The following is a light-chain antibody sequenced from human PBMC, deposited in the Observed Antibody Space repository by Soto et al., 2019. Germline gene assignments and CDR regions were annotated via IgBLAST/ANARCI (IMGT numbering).Light chain of an antibody. CDR3: LQTYNSPPT. CDR2: AAS. CDR1: QAITTS. Sequence: DIQMTQSPSSLSASVGDRVTITCRASQAITTSLNWYQQEPGKAPKLLIYAASSLQSGVPSRFSGGGSGTYFTLTISSLKPEDFATYHCLQTYNSPPTFGQGTKVDIK. V-gene: IGKV1-39*01. J-gene: IGKJ2*01.